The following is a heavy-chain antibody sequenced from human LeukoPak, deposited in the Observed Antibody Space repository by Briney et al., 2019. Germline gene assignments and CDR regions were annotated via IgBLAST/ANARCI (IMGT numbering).Heavy chain of an antibody. CDR1: GFTFSNYA. CDR2: ISGSGGST. J-gene: IGHJ4*02. CDR3: AKGSSWIQLWLLDY. V-gene: IGHV3-23*01. D-gene: IGHD5-18*01. Sequence: PGGSLRLSCAASGFTFSNYAMSWVRQAPGKGLEWVSAISGSGGSTYYADSVKGRFTISRDNSKNTLYLQMNSLRAEDTAVYYCAKGSSWIQLWLLDYWGQGTLVTVSS.